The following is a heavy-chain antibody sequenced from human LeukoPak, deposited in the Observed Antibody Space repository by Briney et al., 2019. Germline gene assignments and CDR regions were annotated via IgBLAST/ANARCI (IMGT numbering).Heavy chain of an antibody. CDR2: ISGGGGIT. CDR3: ARGGSGCFDI. J-gene: IGHJ3*02. Sequence: GGSLRLSCAASAFTFSRSAMSWVRQAPGKGLEWVSVISGGGGITNYADSVKGRFTISRDNAKNTVDLQMNSLRAEDTAVYYCARGGSGCFDIWGQGTMVTVSS. CDR1: AFTFSRSA. D-gene: IGHD1-26*01. V-gene: IGHV3-23*01.